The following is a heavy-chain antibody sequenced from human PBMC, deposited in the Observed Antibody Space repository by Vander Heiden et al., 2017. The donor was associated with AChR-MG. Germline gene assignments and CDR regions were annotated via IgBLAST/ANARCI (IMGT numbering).Heavy chain of an antibody. CDR3: ARDERMTMVRSYGMDV. V-gene: IGHV4-34*01. CDR1: GGSFSGYY. D-gene: IGHD3-10*01. CDR2: INNSGST. Sequence: QVHLQQWGAGLLKPSETLSLTCAVYGGSFSGYYWSWIRQPPGKGLEWIGEINNSGSTNYNPSLKSRVTISVDTSKTQFSLKLSSVTAADTAVYYCARDERMTMVRSYGMDVWGQGTTVTVSS. J-gene: IGHJ6*02.